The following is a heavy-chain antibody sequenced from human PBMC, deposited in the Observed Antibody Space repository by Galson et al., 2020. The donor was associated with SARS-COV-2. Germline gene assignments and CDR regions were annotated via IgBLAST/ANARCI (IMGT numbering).Heavy chain of an antibody. CDR3: AKDRGGSGRSVDLDY. V-gene: IGHV3-23*01. CDR2: ISDSGVST. D-gene: IGHD6-19*01. J-gene: IGHJ4*02. CDR1: GFTFRNYF. Sequence: GESLKISCAASGFTFRNYFMTWVRQAPGKGLEWVSSISDSGVSTYHTDSVKGRFTVSRDNSKNTLYLQLNSLRAEDTAIYYCAKDRGGSGRSVDLDYWGQGTLVTVSS.